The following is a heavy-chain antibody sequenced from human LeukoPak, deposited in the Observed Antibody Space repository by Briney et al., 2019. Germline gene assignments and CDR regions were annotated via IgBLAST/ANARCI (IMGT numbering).Heavy chain of an antibody. Sequence: GGSLRLSCTASGFTFSSYAMNWVRQAPGEGLEWVSGIGAGGTFTYYADSVKGRFTISRDNSRNTLYPQMNSLRADDTAVYYCANDLDYTTYGYYFDYWGQGTLVTVSS. J-gene: IGHJ4*02. CDR2: IGAGGTFT. V-gene: IGHV3-23*01. CDR3: ANDLDYTTYGYYFDY. CDR1: GFTFSSYA. D-gene: IGHD4-11*01.